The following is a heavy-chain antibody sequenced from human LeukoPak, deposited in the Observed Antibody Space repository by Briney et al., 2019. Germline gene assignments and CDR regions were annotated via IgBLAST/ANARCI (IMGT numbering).Heavy chain of an antibody. V-gene: IGHV1-24*01. CDR2: FDPEDGET. CDR3: ATDPDYDFWSGYYLGY. Sequence: ASVKVSCKVSGYTLTELSMHWVRQAPGKGLEWMGGFDPEDGETIYAQKFQGRVTMTEDTSTDTAYMEVSSLRSEDTAVYYCATDPDYDFWSGYYLGYWGQGTLVTVSS. D-gene: IGHD3-3*01. CDR1: GYTLTELS. J-gene: IGHJ4*02.